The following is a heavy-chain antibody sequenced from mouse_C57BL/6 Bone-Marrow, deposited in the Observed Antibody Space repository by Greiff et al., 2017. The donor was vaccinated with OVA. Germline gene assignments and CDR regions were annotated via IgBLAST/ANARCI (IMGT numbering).Heavy chain of an antibody. Sequence: EVKLQESGGGLVQPGESLKLSCESNEYEFPSHDMSWVRKTPEKRLELVAAINSDGGSNYYPDTMQRRFIISRDNTKKTLYLQMSSLSSDDTALYYCARHPSYYGSTYFDFGGQGTTLTVSS. J-gene: IGHJ2*01. CDR1: EYEFPSHD. CDR3: ARHPSYYGSTYFDF. CDR2: INSDGGSN. D-gene: IGHD1-1*01. V-gene: IGHV5-2*01.